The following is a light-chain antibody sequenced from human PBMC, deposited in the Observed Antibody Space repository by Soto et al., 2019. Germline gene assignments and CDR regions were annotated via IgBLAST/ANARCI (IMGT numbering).Light chain of an antibody. J-gene: IGKJ1*01. CDR3: QQSYSEPWT. CDR1: QNINSC. CDR2: KVS. Sequence: DIQMTQSPSTLSASVGDRVTITCRASQNINSCLAWYQQKPGKAPKFLIYKVSTLESGVPSRFSGGESGTEFNIPISSLQPDDFSTYYCQQSYSEPWTFGYGTTVAIK. V-gene: IGKV1-5*03.